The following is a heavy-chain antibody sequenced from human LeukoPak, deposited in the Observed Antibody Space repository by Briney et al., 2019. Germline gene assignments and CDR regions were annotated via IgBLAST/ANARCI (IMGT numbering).Heavy chain of an antibody. D-gene: IGHD6-6*01. J-gene: IGHJ4*02. Sequence: PSETLSLTCTVSGGSISRSRDYWGWIRQPPGKGLEWIGSIYYSGGTYYNPSLKSRVTISVDTSKNQFSLKLSSVTAADTAVYYCARGRIAARLGYWGQGTLVTVSS. CDR1: GGSISRSRDY. V-gene: IGHV4-39*07. CDR3: ARGRIAARLGY. CDR2: IYYSGGT.